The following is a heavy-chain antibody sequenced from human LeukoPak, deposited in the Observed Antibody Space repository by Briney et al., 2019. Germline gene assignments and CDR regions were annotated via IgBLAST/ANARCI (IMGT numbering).Heavy chain of an antibody. CDR3: ARVTLYGESALDY. D-gene: IGHD4-17*01. J-gene: IGHJ4*02. Sequence: GGSLRLSCAASGFTFSDNYMSWIRQAPGKGLEWVSYISGSSHYTNTADSVKGRFTISRDNAKNSLFLQMNSLRTEDTAVYYCARVTLYGESALDYWGQGALVTVSS. CDR2: ISGSSHYT. V-gene: IGHV3-11*06. CDR1: GFTFSDNY.